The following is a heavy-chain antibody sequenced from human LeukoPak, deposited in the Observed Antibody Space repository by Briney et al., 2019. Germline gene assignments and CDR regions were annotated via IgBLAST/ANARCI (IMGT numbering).Heavy chain of an antibody. CDR3: AKNRGANYYNYYMDV. D-gene: IGHD4/OR15-4a*01. CDR2: IGGGGRDT. J-gene: IGHJ6*03. V-gene: IGHV3-23*01. Sequence: PGGSLRLSCAASGFTFSTYAMSWVRRAPGKGLEWLSTIGGGGRDTFYADSVKGRFTVSRDNSKNTLHLQMSSLRAEDTAVYFCAKNRGANYYNYYMDVWGKGTTVTVSS. CDR1: GFTFSTYA.